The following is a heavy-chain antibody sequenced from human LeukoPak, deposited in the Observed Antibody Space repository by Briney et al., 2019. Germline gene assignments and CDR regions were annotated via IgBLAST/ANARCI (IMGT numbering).Heavy chain of an antibody. CDR1: GFTFSSYA. CDR2: IRYDGSNK. CDR3: AKDFRIAVAGTVFDY. V-gene: IGHV3-30*02. D-gene: IGHD6-19*01. Sequence: PGGSLRLSCAASGFTFSSYAMSWVRQAPGKGLEWVAFIRYDGSNKYYADSVKGRFTISRDNSKNTLYLQMNSLRAEDTAVYYCAKDFRIAVAGTVFDYWGQGTLVTASS. J-gene: IGHJ4*02.